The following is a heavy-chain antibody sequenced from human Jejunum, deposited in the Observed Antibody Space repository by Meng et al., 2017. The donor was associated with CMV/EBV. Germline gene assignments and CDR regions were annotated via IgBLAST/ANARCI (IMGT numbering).Heavy chain of an antibody. J-gene: IGHJ6*02. Sequence: GFTCRNYAMSWVRQAPGKGLEWVSTISGSGGATYYADSVKGRYTISRDNSRNILFLQMAGLRAEDTALYYCARATFNDYYYHGMDVWGQGTTVTVSS. CDR2: ISGSGGAT. CDR1: GFTCRNYA. CDR3: ARATFNDYYYHGMDV. D-gene: IGHD5-24*01. V-gene: IGHV3-23*01.